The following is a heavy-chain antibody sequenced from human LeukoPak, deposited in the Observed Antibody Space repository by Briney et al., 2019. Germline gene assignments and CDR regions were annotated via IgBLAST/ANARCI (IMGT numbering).Heavy chain of an antibody. CDR1: GFTVSSYW. Sequence: PGGSLRLSCAASGFTVSSYWMSWVRQAPGKGLEWVANIKQDGSEKYYVDSVKGRFIISRDNAKNTLNLQMNSLRAEDTAVYYCARDLGQYYDTSDNWFDPWGQGTLVTVSS. D-gene: IGHD3-22*01. CDR3: ARDLGQYYDTSDNWFDP. J-gene: IGHJ5*02. CDR2: IKQDGSEK. V-gene: IGHV3-7*01.